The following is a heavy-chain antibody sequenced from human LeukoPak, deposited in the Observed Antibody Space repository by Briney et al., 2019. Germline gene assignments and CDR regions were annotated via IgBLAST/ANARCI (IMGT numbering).Heavy chain of an antibody. CDR3: ARSKLAAAGKVGAFDI. V-gene: IGHV3-30*04. D-gene: IGHD6-13*01. CDR1: GFTFSSYA. Sequence: GGSLRLSCAASGFTFSSYAMHWVRQAPGKGLEWVAVISYDGSNKYYADSVKGRFTISRDNSKNTLYLQMNSLRAEDTAVYYCARSKLAAAGKVGAFDIWGQGTMVTVSS. J-gene: IGHJ3*02. CDR2: ISYDGSNK.